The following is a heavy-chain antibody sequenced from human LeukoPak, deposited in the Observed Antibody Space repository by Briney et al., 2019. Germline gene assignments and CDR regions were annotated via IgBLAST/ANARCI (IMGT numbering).Heavy chain of an antibody. V-gene: IGHV4-34*01. CDR2: INHSGST. CDR1: GWSFNDYY. J-gene: IGHJ3*02. Sequence: PSETLSLTCAVYGWSFNDYYWTWIRQPPGKGLEWTGEINHSGSTNYNPSLRSRVTISVDTSKNQVSLEVTSLTAADTAIYYCARGLGVVVRDAFDIWGQGTTVTVSS. CDR3: ARGLGVVVRDAFDI. D-gene: IGHD2-15*01.